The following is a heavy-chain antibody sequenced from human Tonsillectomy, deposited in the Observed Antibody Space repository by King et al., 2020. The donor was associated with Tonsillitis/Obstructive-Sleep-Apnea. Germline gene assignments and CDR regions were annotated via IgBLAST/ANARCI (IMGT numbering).Heavy chain of an antibody. V-gene: IGHV1-69*04. CDR3: GYGSGSSYHDYYYYYYMDV. J-gene: IGHJ6*03. CDR2: IIPIFGVA. D-gene: IGHD3-10*01. CDR1: GGTFSSYA. Sequence: IQLVQSGAEVKKPGSSMKVSCKASGGTFSSYALSWVRQAPGQGLEWMGRIIPIFGVANYAQKFQGRVTITADKSTSTAYMELRSLRSEDTAVYYCGYGSGSSYHDYYYYYYMDVWGKGTTVTVSS.